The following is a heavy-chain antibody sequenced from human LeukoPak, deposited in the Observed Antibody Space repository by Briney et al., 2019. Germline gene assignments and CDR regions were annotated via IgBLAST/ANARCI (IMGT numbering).Heavy chain of an antibody. CDR2: ISYSGGT. V-gene: IGHV4-39*01. CDR3: ASAPYYYDGSGYYLFNY. D-gene: IGHD3-22*01. J-gene: IGHJ4*02. Sequence: SETLSLTCTVSGGSITSKSYSWGWIRQPPGKGLEWIVSISYSGGTYYNPSIKSRVTISLDTSKTQFSLKLTSVTAADTAVYSCASAPYYYDGSGYYLFNYWGQGTLVTVSS. CDR1: GGSITSKSYS.